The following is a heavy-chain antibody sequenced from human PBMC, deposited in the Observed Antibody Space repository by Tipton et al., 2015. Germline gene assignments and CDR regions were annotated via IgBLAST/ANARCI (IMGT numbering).Heavy chain of an antibody. CDR1: GYTFTGYG. V-gene: IGHV1-69*13. J-gene: IGHJ4*02. Sequence: QLVQSGGEVKKPGASVKVSCKASGYTFTGYGISWVRQAPGQGLEWMGGIIPIFGTANYAQKFQGRVTIIADESTSTAYMELSSLRSEDTAVYYCASGSSSLLFDYWGQGTLVTVSS. CDR3: ASGSSSLLFDY. CDR2: IIPIFGTA. D-gene: IGHD6-6*01.